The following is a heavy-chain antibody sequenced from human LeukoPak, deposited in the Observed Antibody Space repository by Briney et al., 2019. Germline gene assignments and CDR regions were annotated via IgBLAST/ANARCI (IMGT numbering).Heavy chain of an antibody. J-gene: IGHJ4*02. Sequence: GGSLRLSCAASGFTFSSYAMHWVRQAPGKGLEWVAVISYDGSNKYYADSVKGRFTISRDNSKNTLYLQMNSLKTEDTAVYYCTTDKQMSPDYWGQGTLVTVSS. V-gene: IGHV3-30-3*01. CDR1: GFTFSSYA. CDR2: ISYDGSNK. D-gene: IGHD5-24*01. CDR3: TTDKQMSPDY.